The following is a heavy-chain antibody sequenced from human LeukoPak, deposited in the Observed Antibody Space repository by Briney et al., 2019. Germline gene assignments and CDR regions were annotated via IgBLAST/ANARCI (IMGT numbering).Heavy chain of an antibody. V-gene: IGHV4-34*01. Sequence: PSETLSLTXAVYGGSFSGYYWSWIRQPPGKGLEWIGEINHSGSTNYNPSLKSRVTISVDTSKNQFSLKLSSVTAADTAVYYCARGSTYYDFWSGSLAGGFDYWGQGTLVTVSS. CDR2: INHSGST. J-gene: IGHJ4*02. CDR3: ARGSTYYDFWSGSLAGGFDY. D-gene: IGHD3-3*01. CDR1: GGSFSGYY.